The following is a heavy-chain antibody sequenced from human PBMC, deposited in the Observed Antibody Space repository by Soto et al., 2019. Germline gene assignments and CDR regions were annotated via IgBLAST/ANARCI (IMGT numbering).Heavy chain of an antibody. J-gene: IGHJ4*02. CDR3: ARDYRAMADY. D-gene: IGHD5-18*01. Sequence: ASVNVSWRGSGYTFTSYGISWVRQAPGQGLEWMGWISAYNGNTNYAQKLQGRVTMTTDTSTSTAYMELRSLRSDDTAVYYCARDYRAMADYWGQGTLVTLSS. CDR1: GYTFTSYG. CDR2: ISAYNGNT. V-gene: IGHV1-18*04.